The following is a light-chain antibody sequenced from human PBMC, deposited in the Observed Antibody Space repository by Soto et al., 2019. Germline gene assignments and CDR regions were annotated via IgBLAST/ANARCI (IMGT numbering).Light chain of an antibody. CDR1: RTINNN. CDR3: QQAVTPIT. V-gene: IGKV3-15*01. Sequence: VMTQAPATLSVSPLEIATLSFRARRTINNNVAWYQLKDGQVRRLVIYAASTRAADLPGRCSGSGSGTEFTLTISRVQPDDFAVYYCQQAVTPITFGQGTRLEI. J-gene: IGKJ5*01. CDR2: AAS.